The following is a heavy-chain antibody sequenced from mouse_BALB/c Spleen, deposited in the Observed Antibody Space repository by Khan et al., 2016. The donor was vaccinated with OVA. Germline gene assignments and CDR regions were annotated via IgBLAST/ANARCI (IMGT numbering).Heavy chain of an antibody. D-gene: IGHD2-4*01. J-gene: IGHJ3*01. CDR1: GDSITSGY. CDR2: ISYSGST. V-gene: IGHV3-8*02. Sequence: VQLKESGPSLVKPSQTLSLTCSVTGDSITSGYWNWIRKFPGNKLEYMGYISYSGSTYYNPSLNSRISITRDTSKNQYYLQLNSVPTEDTATYYCARYDYDYDGAFAYWGQGTLVTVAA. CDR3: ARYDYDYDGAFAY.